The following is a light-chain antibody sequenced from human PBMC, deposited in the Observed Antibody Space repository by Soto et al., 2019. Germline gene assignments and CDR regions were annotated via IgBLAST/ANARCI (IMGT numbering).Light chain of an antibody. V-gene: IGLV4-69*01. CDR1: SGHSSYA. CDR2: LNSDGSH. CDR3: QTWGTGHVV. J-gene: IGLJ2*01. Sequence: QSVLTQSPSASASLGASVKLTCTLSSGHSSYAIAWHQQQPEKGPRYLVKLNSDGSHSKGDGIPDRFSGSSSGAERYLTISSLQSEDEADYYCQTWGTGHVVFGGGTKLTVL.